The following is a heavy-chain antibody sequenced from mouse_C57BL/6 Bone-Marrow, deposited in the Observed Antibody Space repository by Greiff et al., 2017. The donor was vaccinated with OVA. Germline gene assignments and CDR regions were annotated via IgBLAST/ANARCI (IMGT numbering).Heavy chain of an antibody. CDR3: ARYFYYGYPFAY. D-gene: IGHD2-2*01. CDR2: IDPSDSST. V-gene: IGHV1-59*01. CDR1: GYTFTSYW. J-gene: IGHJ3*01. Sequence: QVQLQQPGAELVRPGPSVKLSCKASGYTFTSYWMHWVKQRPGQGLEWIGVIDPSDSSTNYNQKFKGKATLTVDTSSSTAYMQLSSLTSEDSAVYYCARYFYYGYPFAYWGQGTLVTVSA.